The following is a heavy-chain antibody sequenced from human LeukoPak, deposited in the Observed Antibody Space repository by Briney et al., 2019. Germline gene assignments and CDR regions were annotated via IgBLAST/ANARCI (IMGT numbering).Heavy chain of an antibody. D-gene: IGHD2-15*01. V-gene: IGHV3-7*01. Sequence: PGGSLRLSCAASGFTVSSNYMSWVRQAPGKGLEWVANINQHGSEKYYVDSVKGRFTISRDNAKNSLYLQMNSLRAEDTAVYYCARSGYCSGGSCYYAFDIWGQGTMVTVSS. J-gene: IGHJ3*02. CDR3: ARSGYCSGGSCYYAFDI. CDR2: INQHGSEK. CDR1: GFTVSSNY.